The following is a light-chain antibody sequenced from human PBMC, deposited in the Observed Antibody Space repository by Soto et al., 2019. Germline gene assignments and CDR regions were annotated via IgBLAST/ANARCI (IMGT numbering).Light chain of an antibody. J-gene: IGLJ1*01. CDR3: PAWDATLNASYV. CDR2: SNN. Sequence: QSVLTXPPSASGTPGQRVTISCSGSSSNIGSNTVNWYQQLPGTAPKLLIYSNNQRPSGVPDRFSGSKSGTSASLAISGIHSEDEAYYYCPAWDATLNASYVFGPLSKVTVL. V-gene: IGLV1-44*01. CDR1: SSNIGSNT.